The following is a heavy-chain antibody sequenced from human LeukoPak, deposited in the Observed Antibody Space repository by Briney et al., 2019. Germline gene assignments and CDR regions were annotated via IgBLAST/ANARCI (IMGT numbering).Heavy chain of an antibody. V-gene: IGHV3-23*01. CDR3: AKSPEGVRNY. CDR2: ISGSGGST. CDR1: GFTFSSYV. J-gene: IGHJ4*02. D-gene: IGHD2-2*01. Sequence: GGSLRLSCVASGFTFSSYVMSWVRQAPGKGLEWVSAISGSGGSTNYADSVKGRFTISRDNSKNTLYMQMNSLRAEDTAVYYCAKSPEGVRNYWGQGTLVTVSS.